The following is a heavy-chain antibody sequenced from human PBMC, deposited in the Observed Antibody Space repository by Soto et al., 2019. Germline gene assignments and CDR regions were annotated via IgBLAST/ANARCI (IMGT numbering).Heavy chain of an antibody. V-gene: IGHV1-2*04. Sequence: ASVKVSCKTSGDSFNDYYIHWVRQAPGQGFEWMGWINPNGGVTKYAQKFQGWVSMTRDTSIRTVYMQLSRLRSDDTAVYYCARESGGATATLDYYYFYMDVWGTGTTVTVSS. CDR2: INPNGGVT. J-gene: IGHJ6*03. D-gene: IGHD5-12*01. CDR3: ARESGGATATLDYYYFYMDV. CDR1: GDSFNDYY.